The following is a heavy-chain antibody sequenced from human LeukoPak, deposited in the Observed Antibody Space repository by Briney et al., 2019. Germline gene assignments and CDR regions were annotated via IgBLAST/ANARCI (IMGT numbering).Heavy chain of an antibody. D-gene: IGHD1-14*01. J-gene: IGHJ6*03. Sequence: SETLSLTCTVSDGSISSYYWSWIRQPPGKGLEWIGYIYYSGSTNYNPSLKSRVTISVDTSKNQFSLKLSSVTAADTAVYYCARNHQGRTYYYYYYYMDVWGKGTTVTVSS. V-gene: IGHV4-59*01. CDR1: DGSISSYY. CDR3: ARNHQGRTYYYYYYYMDV. CDR2: IYYSGST.